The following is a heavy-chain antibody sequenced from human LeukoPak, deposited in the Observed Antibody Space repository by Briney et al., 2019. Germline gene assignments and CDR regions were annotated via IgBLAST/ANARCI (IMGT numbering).Heavy chain of an antibody. CDR3: ARDVDTSSHSSQLDP. V-gene: IGHV3-33*01. CDR1: GFTFSTFG. CDR2: IQSDGSKQ. Sequence: GGSLRLSCATAGFTFSTFGIHWVRQTPGRGLEWAAAIQSDGSKQYYGDSVKGRFTISRDSSKNTVYLQMNSLRDEDTAVYYCARDVDTSSHSSQLDPWGQGTLVTVSS. J-gene: IGHJ5*02. D-gene: IGHD5-18*01.